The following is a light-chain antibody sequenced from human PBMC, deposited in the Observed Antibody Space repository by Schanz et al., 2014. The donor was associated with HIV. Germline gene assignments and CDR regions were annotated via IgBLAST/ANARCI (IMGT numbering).Light chain of an antibody. CDR3: QQPASYPLT. Sequence: DIQMTQSPSTLSASIGDRVTITCRASQSISTWLPWYQQKPGKAPELLISMASNLESGVPSRFSGSGSRTEFTLTISSLQPEDFATYYCQQPASYPLTFGGGTKVEIK. CDR1: QSISTW. J-gene: IGKJ4*01. CDR2: MAS. V-gene: IGKV1-5*03.